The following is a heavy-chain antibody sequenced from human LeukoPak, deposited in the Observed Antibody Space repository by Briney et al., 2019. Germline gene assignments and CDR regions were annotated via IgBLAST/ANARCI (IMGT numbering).Heavy chain of an antibody. D-gene: IGHD4-17*01. CDR1: GGSISSSNW. J-gene: IGHJ4*02. CDR3: ARATTGLSYFDY. CDR2: IYHSGST. Sequence: SGTLSLTCAVSGGSISSSNWWSWVRQPPGKGLEWIGEIYHSGSTNYNPSLKSRVTISVDTSKNQFSLRLNSVTATDTAVYYCARATTGLSYFDYWGQGTPVTVSS. V-gene: IGHV4-4*02.